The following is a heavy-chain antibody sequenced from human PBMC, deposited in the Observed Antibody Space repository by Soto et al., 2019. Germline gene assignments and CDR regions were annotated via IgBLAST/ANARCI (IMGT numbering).Heavy chain of an antibody. V-gene: IGHV1-18*04. J-gene: IGHJ4*02. D-gene: IGHD6-6*01. CDR1: GYMFTTYG. CDR3: ARTGGGMAARRLEY. CDR2: ISAYNGNK. Sequence: QVQLVQSGGEVKKPGASVEVSCRTSGYMFTTYGMSWVRQAPGQGLEWMAWISAYNGNKKYAQKFQGRVTMTTAPSTSTVSMELRNLTSDDTGTYFCARTGGGMAARRLEYWGQGTLVTVSS.